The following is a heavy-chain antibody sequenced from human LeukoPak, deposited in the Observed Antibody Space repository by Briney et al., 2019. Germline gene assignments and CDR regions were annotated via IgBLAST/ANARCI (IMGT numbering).Heavy chain of an antibody. V-gene: IGHV3-66*01. J-gene: IGHJ4*02. CDR3: ARRPIAVAVGHYLDY. CDR2: IYSGGST. D-gene: IGHD6-19*01. CDR1: GFTVSSNY. Sequence: PGGSLRLSCAASGFTVSSNYMSWVRQAPGKGLEWVSVIYSGGSTYYADSVKGRFTISRDNSKNTLYLQMNSLRAEDTAVYYCARRPIAVAVGHYLDYWGQGTLVTVSS.